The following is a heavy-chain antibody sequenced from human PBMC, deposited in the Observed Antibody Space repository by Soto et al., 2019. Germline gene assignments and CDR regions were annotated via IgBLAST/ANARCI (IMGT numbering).Heavy chain of an antibody. CDR2: IYPGDSDT. CDR1: GYSFASYW. Sequence: GESLKISCKGSGYSFASYWIGWVRQMPGKGLEWMGIIYPGDSDTRYSPSFQGQVTISADKSISTAYLQWSSLKASDTAMYYCARQGAYSGYDDFYYYYYSTDVWGKGTTVTVSS. V-gene: IGHV5-51*01. J-gene: IGHJ6*03. CDR3: ARQGAYSGYDDFYYYYYSTDV. D-gene: IGHD5-12*01.